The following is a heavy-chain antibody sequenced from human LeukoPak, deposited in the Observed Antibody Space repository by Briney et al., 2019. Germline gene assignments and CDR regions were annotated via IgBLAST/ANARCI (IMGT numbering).Heavy chain of an antibody. J-gene: IGHJ5*02. CDR1: GGSISSYY. Sequence: SETLSLTCTVSGGSISSYYWSWIRQPPGKGLEWIGYIYYSGSTNYNPSLKSRVTISVDTSKNQFSLKLSSVTAADTAVYYCARVADGYYDSSSWFDPWGQGTLVTVSS. CDR2: IYYSGST. CDR3: ARVADGYYDSSSWFDP. V-gene: IGHV4-59*01. D-gene: IGHD3-22*01.